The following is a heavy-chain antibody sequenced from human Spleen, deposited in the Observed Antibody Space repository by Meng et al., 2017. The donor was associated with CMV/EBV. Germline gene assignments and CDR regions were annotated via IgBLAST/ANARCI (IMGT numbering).Heavy chain of an antibody. V-gene: IGHV3-23*01. Sequence: GESLKISCAASGFTFSSYAMSWVRQAPGKGLEWVSAISGSGGSTYYADSVKGRFTISRDNSKNTLYLQMNSLRAEDTAVYYCARVRLRFLEWFGGMDVWGQGTTVTVSS. J-gene: IGHJ6*02. CDR3: ARVRLRFLEWFGGMDV. CDR2: ISGSGGST. D-gene: IGHD3-3*01. CDR1: GFTFSSYA.